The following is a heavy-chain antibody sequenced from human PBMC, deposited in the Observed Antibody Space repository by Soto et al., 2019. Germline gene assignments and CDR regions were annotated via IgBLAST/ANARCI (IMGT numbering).Heavy chain of an antibody. D-gene: IGHD3-22*01. Sequence: EVQVVESGGGLVQPGGSLRLSCAASGFTFSTYWMHWVRQAPGKGLVWVSRINGDGTTTNYADSVKGRITISRDNAKNALYLQMNSRRAEDKALYYCARAPFDSNTYWGQGALLTVSS. CDR2: INGDGTTT. J-gene: IGHJ4*02. V-gene: IGHV3-74*01. CDR1: GFTFSTYW. CDR3: ARAPFDSNTY.